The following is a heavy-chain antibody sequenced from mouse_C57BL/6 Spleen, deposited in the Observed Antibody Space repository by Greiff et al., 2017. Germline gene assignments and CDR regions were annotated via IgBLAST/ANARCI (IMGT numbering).Heavy chain of an antibody. CDR2: IDPSDSET. D-gene: IGHD2-3*01. V-gene: IGHV1-52*01. CDR1: GYTFTSYW. J-gene: IGHJ4*01. Sequence: QVQLQQPGAELVRPGSSVKLSCKASGYTFTSYWMHWVKQRPIQGLEWIGNIDPSDSETHYNQKFKDKATLTVDKSSSTAYMQLSRLTSEDSAVYYCARVYDGYYGAMDYWGQGTSVTVSS. CDR3: ARVYDGYYGAMDY.